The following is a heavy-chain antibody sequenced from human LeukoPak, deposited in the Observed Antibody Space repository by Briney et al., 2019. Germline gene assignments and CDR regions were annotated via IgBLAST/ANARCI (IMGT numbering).Heavy chain of an antibody. D-gene: IGHD2-15*01. CDR2: ISAGGGSAGSGTT. Sequence: PGGSLRLSCAASGFTFSIYTMSWVRQAPGKGLEWVSAISAGGGSAGSGTTYYADSVKGRFTISRDNSKTTLYLQMNSLRAEDTALYYCAKGFGYCSGGSCLAVSYFDHWGQGTLVTVSS. V-gene: IGHV3-23*01. CDR3: AKGFGYCSGGSCLAVSYFDH. J-gene: IGHJ4*02. CDR1: GFTFSIYT.